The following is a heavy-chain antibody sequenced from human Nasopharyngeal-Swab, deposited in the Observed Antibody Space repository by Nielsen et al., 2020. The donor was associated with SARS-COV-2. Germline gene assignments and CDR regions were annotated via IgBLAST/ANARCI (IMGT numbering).Heavy chain of an antibody. D-gene: IGHD3-22*01. CDR3: ARDLDYYDNSGYPFDY. CDR2: IWFDGRNK. CDR1: GFPFSIYG. Sequence: LALTCAASGFPFSIYGMHWVRQPPAKGREWVAVIWFDGRNKYYADSVKGRFTISRDNSKNTLHLQMNSLSGEDTAVYYCARDLDYYDNSGYPFDYWGQGTLVTVSS. J-gene: IGHJ4*02. V-gene: IGHV3-33*01.